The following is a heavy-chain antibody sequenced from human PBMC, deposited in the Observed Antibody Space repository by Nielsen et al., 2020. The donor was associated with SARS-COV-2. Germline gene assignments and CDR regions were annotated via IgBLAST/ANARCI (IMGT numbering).Heavy chain of an antibody. D-gene: IGHD6-13*01. J-gene: IGHJ6*02. Sequence: GGSLRLSCAASGFTFSDYYMSWIRQAPGKGLEWVSYISSSGSTIYYADSVKGRFTISRDNAKNSLYLQMNSLRAEDTAVYYCARDWWQQLNPFGMDVWGQGTTVTVSS. V-gene: IGHV3-11*04. CDR3: ARDWWQQLNPFGMDV. CDR1: GFTFSDYY. CDR2: ISSSGSTI.